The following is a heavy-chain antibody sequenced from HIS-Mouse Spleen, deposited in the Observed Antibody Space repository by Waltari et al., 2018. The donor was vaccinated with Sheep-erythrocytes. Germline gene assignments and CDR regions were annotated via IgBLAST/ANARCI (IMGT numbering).Heavy chain of an antibody. CDR2: ISSSSSYI. D-gene: IGHD1-1*01. CDR3: ARDTGTDAFDI. V-gene: IGHV3-21*01. CDR1: GFSFCGKS. J-gene: IGHJ3*02. Sequence: EVQLVESGGGLVKPGGPLGLSWVAAGFSFCGKSRNWVRKAPGKGLEWVSSISSSSSYIYYADSVKGRFTISRDNAKNSLYLQMNSLRAEDTAVYYCARDTGTDAFDIWGQGTMVTVSS.